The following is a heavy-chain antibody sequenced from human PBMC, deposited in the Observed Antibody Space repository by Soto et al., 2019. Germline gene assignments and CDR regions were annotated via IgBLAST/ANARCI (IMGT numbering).Heavy chain of an antibody. Sequence: QVQLQESGPGLVKPSQTLSLTCTVSGGSISSGDYYWSWIRQHPGKGLEWIGYIYYSARTYYNPSLQSRVTLSPDTSKTQFSLKLSSVTAADTAVYYCARVPYSSYPRYYYYGMDVWGQGTTVTVSS. CDR3: ARVPYSSYPRYYYYGMDV. CDR1: GGSISSGDYY. J-gene: IGHJ6*02. CDR2: IYYSART. D-gene: IGHD6-6*01. V-gene: IGHV4-31*03.